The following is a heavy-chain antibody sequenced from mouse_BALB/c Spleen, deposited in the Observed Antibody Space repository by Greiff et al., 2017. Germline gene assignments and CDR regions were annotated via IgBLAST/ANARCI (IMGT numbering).Heavy chain of an antibody. J-gene: IGHJ1*01. CDR3: ARDGLGRRYFDV. CDR1: GFSLTSYG. Sequence: QVQLKESGPGLVAPSQSLSITCTVSGFSLTSYGVHWVRQPPGKGLEWLGVIWAGGSTNYNSALMSRLSISKDNSKGQVFLKMNSLQTDDTAMYYCARDGLGRRYFDVWGAGTTVTVSS. D-gene: IGHD4-1*01. CDR2: IWAGGST. V-gene: IGHV2-9*02.